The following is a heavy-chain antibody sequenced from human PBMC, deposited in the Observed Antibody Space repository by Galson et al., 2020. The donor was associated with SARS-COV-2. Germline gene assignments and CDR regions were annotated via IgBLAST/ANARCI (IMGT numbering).Heavy chain of an antibody. CDR2: INHRGST. CDR1: GGSFRNYY. D-gene: IGHD2-15*01. V-gene: IGHV4-34*01. J-gene: IGHJ6*03. CDR3: ARGAKERRIIVVVPYYYSYMDV. Sequence: SETLSLTCAVYGGSFRNYYWTWIRQSPEKGLEWLGEINHRGSTNYTPSLKSRVAMSVDASKNQFSLSLSSVTAADTAVYYCARGAKERRIIVVVPYYYSYMDVWGSGTTVTVSS.